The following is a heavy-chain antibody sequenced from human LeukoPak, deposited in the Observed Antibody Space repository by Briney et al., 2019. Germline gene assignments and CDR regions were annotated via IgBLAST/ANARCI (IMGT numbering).Heavy chain of an antibody. V-gene: IGHV1-2*02. Sequence: GASVTVSFTSSVYIFSDYYLHWVRQAPGQGLEWMGWMNPNSGGTNYAQKFQGRITMTGDTSTAYLELSRLRSDDTAVYYCARDLGSTVIVGGDAFDLWGQGTMVTVSS. CDR1: VYIFSDYY. J-gene: IGHJ3*01. CDR3: ARDLGSTVIVGGDAFDL. CDR2: MNPNSGGT. D-gene: IGHD2/OR15-2a*01.